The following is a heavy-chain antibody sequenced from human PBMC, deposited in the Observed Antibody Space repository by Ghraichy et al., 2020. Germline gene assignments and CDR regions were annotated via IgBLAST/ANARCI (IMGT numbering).Heavy chain of an antibody. CDR1: GFTFSHHG. CDR2: IWYDGSDK. D-gene: IGHD4-23*01. J-gene: IGHJ4*02. Sequence: ALRLSCAASGFTFSHHGMHWVRQASGKGLEWVAVIWYDGSDKYYADSVKGRFTVSRDNSRNTVSLQMNSLRAEDTAVYYCAREPGGNGFLDYWGQGTLVTVSS. CDR3: AREPGGNGFLDY. V-gene: IGHV3-33*01.